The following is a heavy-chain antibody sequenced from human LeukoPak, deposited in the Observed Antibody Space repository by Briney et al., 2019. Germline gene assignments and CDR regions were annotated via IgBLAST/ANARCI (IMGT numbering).Heavy chain of an antibody. Sequence: PGRSLRLSCAASGFTFSSYGMRWVRQAPGKGLEWVAVISYDGSNKYYADSVKGRFTISRDNSKNTLYLQMNSLRAEDTAVYYCAKDLMGYYGSGSYYKGSGYYYYGMDVWGQGTTVTVSS. CDR3: AKDLMGYYGSGSYYKGSGYYYYGMDV. D-gene: IGHD3-10*01. CDR2: ISYDGSNK. J-gene: IGHJ6*02. CDR1: GFTFSSYG. V-gene: IGHV3-30*18.